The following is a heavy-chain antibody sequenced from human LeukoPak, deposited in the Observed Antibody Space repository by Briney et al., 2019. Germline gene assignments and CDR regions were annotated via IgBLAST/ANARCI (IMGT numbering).Heavy chain of an antibody. V-gene: IGHV1-18*01. D-gene: IGHD1-1*01. CDR2: ISANNGDT. CDR1: GYTFTSYG. Sequence: VASVKVSCKASGYTFTSYGISWVRQAPGQGLEWMGWISANNGDTDYPPKLQDRVTMTTDTYTSTAYMELRSLRSGDTAVYYCARESHETREDYWGQGTLVTVSS. CDR3: ARESHETREDY. J-gene: IGHJ4*02.